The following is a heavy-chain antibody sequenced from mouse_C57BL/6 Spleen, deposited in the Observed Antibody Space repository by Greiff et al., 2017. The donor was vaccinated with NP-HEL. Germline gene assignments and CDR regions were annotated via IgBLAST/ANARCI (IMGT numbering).Heavy chain of an antibody. CDR2: IDPSDSYT. Sequence: VQLQQPGAELVMPGASVKLSCKASGYTFTSYWMHWVKQRPGQGLEWIGEIDPSDSYTNYNQKFKGKSTLTVANSSSTASIPLSSLTSEDSAVYYCARKRGSSSDYFDYWGQGTTLTVSS. V-gene: IGHV1-69*01. J-gene: IGHJ2*01. CDR3: ARKRGSSSDYFDY. CDR1: GYTFTSYW. D-gene: IGHD1-1*01.